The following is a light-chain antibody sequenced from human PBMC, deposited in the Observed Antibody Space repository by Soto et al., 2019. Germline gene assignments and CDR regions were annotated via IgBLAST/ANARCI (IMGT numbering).Light chain of an antibody. J-gene: IGLJ1*01. CDR3: SSYTSSSTRV. CDR1: SSDVGGYKY. Sequence: QSALTQPASVSGSPGQSITISCTGTSSDVGGYKYVSWYQQHPGEAPKRIIYDVSNRPSGVSNRFSGSKSGNTASLTISGLQAEDEADYYCSSYTSSSTRVFGTGTKLTVL. V-gene: IGLV2-14*01. CDR2: DVS.